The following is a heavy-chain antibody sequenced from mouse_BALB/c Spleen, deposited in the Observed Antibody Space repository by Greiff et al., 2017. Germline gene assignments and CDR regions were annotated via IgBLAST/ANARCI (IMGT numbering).Heavy chain of an antibody. CDR2: IWAGGST. V-gene: IGHV2-9*02. D-gene: IGHD4-1*01. CDR1: GFSLTSYG. Sequence: VHLVESGPGLVAPSQSLSITCTVSGFSLTSYGVHWVRQPPGKGLEWLGVIWAGGSTNYNSALMSRLSISKDNSKSQVFLKMNSLQTDDTAMYYCASLTGTAYWGQGTLVTVSA. CDR3: ASLTGTAY. J-gene: IGHJ3*01.